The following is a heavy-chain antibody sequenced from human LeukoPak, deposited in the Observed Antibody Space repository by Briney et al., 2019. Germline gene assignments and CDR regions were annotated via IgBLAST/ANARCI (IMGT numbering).Heavy chain of an antibody. CDR2: INPNSGGT. D-gene: IGHD2-15*01. CDR1: GYTFTGYY. V-gene: IGHV1-2*02. Sequence: ASVKVSCKASGYTFTGYYMHWVRQAPGQGLEWMGWINPNSGGTNYAQKLQGRVTMTTDTSTSTAYMELRSLRSDDTAVYYCARDEVVAVGAFDIWGQGTMVTVSS. CDR3: ARDEVVAVGAFDI. J-gene: IGHJ3*02.